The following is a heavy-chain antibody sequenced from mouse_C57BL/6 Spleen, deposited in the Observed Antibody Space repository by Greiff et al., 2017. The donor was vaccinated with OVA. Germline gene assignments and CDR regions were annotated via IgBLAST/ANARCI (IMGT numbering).Heavy chain of an antibody. CDR3: AKNTVYYGNSYAMDY. CDR1: GFSLTSYG. CDR2: IWSGGST. D-gene: IGHD2-1*01. Sequence: VQLVESGPGLVQPSQSLSITCTVSGFSLTSYGVHWVRQPPGKGLEWLGVIWSGGSTDYNAAFISRLSISKDNSKSQVFFKMNSLQADDTAIYYCAKNTVYYGNSYAMDYWGQGTSVTVSS. V-gene: IGHV2-4*01. J-gene: IGHJ4*01.